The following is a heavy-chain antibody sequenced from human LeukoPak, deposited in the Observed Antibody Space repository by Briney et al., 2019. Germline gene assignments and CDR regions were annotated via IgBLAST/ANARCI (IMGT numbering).Heavy chain of an antibody. Sequence: GGSLGLSCAASGFPFSSYEMNWVRQAPGKGLEWVSYISGSGNSIYYADSVKGRFTVSRDNANKSLYLHMNSLRAEDTAVYYCARGTGLDYWGQGTLVTVSS. CDR2: ISGSGNSI. D-gene: IGHD1-14*01. CDR1: GFPFSSYE. J-gene: IGHJ4*02. CDR3: ARGTGLDY. V-gene: IGHV3-48*03.